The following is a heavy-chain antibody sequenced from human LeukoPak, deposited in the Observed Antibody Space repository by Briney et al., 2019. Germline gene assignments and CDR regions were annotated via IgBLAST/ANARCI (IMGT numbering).Heavy chain of an antibody. D-gene: IGHD3-22*01. CDR3: ARGSIGGYDDTDYYDSSGYYWEFDY. V-gene: IGHV1-69*01. CDR1: GGTFSSYA. CDR2: IIPIFGTA. J-gene: IGHJ4*02. Sequence: SVKVSCKASGGTFSSYAISWVRQAPGQGLEWMGGIIPIFGTANYAQKFQGRVTITADESTSTAYMELSSLRSEDTAVYYCARGSIGGYDDTDYYDSSGYYWEFDYWGQGTLVTVSS.